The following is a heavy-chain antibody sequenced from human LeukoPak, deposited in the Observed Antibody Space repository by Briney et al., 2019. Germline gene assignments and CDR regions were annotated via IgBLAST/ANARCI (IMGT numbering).Heavy chain of an antibody. CDR2: IRSKANSYAT. D-gene: IGHD5-24*01. Sequence: PGGSLRLSCAASGFTFRSYGMHWVRQASGKGLEWVGRIRSKANSYATAYAASVKGRFTISRDDSKNTAYLQMNSLKTEDTAVYYCTRPDGYNYYWGQGTLVTVSS. CDR1: GFTFRSYG. V-gene: IGHV3-73*01. CDR3: TRPDGYNYY. J-gene: IGHJ4*02.